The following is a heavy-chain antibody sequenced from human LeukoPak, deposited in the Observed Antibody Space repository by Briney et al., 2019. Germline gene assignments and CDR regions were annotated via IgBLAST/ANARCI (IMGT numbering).Heavy chain of an antibody. CDR1: GFTFSPYS. J-gene: IGHJ4*02. CDR2: ISGSSLYI. CDR3: ARDPPYYDNSGYYYDY. D-gene: IGHD3-22*01. V-gene: IGHV3-21*01. Sequence: PGGSLRLSCAASGFTFSPYSMNWVRQAPGKGLEWFSSISGSSLYIYYADSVKGRFTISRDNAKNSLYLQMNSLRAEDTAVYYCARDPPYYDNSGYYYDYWGQGTLVTVSS.